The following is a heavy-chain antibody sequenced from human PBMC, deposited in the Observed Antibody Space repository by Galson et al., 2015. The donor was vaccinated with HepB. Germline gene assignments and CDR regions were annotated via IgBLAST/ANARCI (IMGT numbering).Heavy chain of an antibody. CDR1: GFTFSSYG. CDR3: ARDYRRGKMVRGVIGY. J-gene: IGHJ4*02. Sequence: SLRLSCAASGFTFSSYGMHWVRQAPGKGLEWVAVIWYDGSNKYYADSVKGRFTISRDNSKNTLYLQMNSLRAEDTAVYYCARDYRRGKMVRGVIGYWGQGTLVTVSS. V-gene: IGHV3-33*01. D-gene: IGHD3-10*01. CDR2: IWYDGSNK.